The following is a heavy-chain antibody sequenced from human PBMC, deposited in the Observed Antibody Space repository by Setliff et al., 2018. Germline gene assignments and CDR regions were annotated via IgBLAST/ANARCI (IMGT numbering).Heavy chain of an antibody. CDR3: ARNNVVVTDYFYDY. V-gene: IGHV4-31*11. Sequence: PSETLSLTCAVSGGSISSGGYFWSWIRLRPGKGLEWIGYIYYTGSTYYHPSLRGRVEISVDTSKNQFSLKLNSVTAADTAVYFCARNNVVVTDYFYDYWGQGTLVTVSS. CDR2: IYYTGST. D-gene: IGHD2-21*02. CDR1: GGSISSGGYF. J-gene: IGHJ4*02.